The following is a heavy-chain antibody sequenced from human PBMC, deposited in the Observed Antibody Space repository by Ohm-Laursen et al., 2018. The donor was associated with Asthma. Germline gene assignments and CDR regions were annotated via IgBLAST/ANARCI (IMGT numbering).Heavy chain of an antibody. CDR1: GFTFSNYA. D-gene: IGHD5-12*01. Sequence: SLRLSCAASGFTFSNYAMSWVRQAPGKGLEWVSVISGSGGSTYYGDSVKGRFTTSRDTSQNTLYLQMNSLRAEDTAVYYCAKGSNSAYREYYFDYWGQGTLVTVSS. CDR2: ISGSGGST. V-gene: IGHV3-23*01. J-gene: IGHJ4*02. CDR3: AKGSNSAYREYYFDY.